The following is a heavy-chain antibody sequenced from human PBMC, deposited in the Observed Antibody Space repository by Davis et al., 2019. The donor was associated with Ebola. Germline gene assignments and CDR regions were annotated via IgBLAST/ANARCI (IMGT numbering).Heavy chain of an antibody. V-gene: IGHV3-48*02. CDR3: ARDGANSHCGGDCMGVFDY. J-gene: IGHJ4*02. CDR2: ISSSSSTI. D-gene: IGHD2-21*02. Sequence: PGGSLRLSCAASGFTFSSYSMNWVRQAPGKGLEWVSYISSSSSTIYYADSVKGRFTISRDNAKNSLYLQMNSLRDEDTAVYYCARDGANSHCGGDCMGVFDYWGQGTLVTVSS. CDR1: GFTFSSYS.